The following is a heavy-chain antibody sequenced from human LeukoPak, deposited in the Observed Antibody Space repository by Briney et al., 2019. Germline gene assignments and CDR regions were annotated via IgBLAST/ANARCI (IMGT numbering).Heavy chain of an antibody. D-gene: IGHD5-18*01. Sequence: SETLSLTCNVSGDSISTYHWNWIRKPPGRGLEWIGYMQSTGNSNYNPSLKSRVSMSVDTSKNRIVLNLSSVTAADTAVYYCARDKRHSYGRYFDHWGQGLLVTVPS. CDR3: ARDKRHSYGRYFDH. CDR1: GDSISTYH. J-gene: IGHJ4*02. V-gene: IGHV4-59*01. CDR2: MQSTGNS.